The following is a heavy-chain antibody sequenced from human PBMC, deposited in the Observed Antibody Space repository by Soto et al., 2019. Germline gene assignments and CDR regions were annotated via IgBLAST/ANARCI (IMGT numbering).Heavy chain of an antibody. D-gene: IGHD3-9*01. CDR3: ARGIGRTIFWYFDY. CDR2: IYYSGST. CDR1: GGSISSGGYY. V-gene: IGHV4-31*03. Sequence: SETLSLTCTVSGGSISSGGYYWSWIRQHPGKGLEWIGYIYYSGSTYYNPSLKSRVTISVDTSKNQFSLKLSSVTAADTAVYYCARGIGRTIFWYFDYWGQGTLVTVSS. J-gene: IGHJ4*02.